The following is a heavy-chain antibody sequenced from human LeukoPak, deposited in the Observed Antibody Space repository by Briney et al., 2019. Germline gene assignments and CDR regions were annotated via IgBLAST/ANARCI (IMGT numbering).Heavy chain of an antibody. CDR3: ARDSLPMAVTGPFDH. J-gene: IGHJ4*02. D-gene: IGHD6-19*01. CDR2: IWFDGSSI. CDR1: GFNFSSYG. Sequence: GGSLRLSCAASGFNFSSYGMHWVRQAPGKGLEWVTSIWFDGSSIHYADSVKGRVIISRDNSKSALYLQMNSLRAEDTAIYYCARDSLPMAVTGPFDHWGQGALLTVSS. V-gene: IGHV3-33*01.